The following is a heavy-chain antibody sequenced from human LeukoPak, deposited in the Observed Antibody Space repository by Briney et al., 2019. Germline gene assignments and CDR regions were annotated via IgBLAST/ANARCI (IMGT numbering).Heavy chain of an antibody. CDR1: GGSISSGDYY. Sequence: PSQTLSLTCTVSGGSISSGDYYWSWIRQPPGKGLEWIGYIYYSGSTYYNPSLKGRVTISVDTSKNQFSLKLSSVTAADTAVYYCARDLADCSGGSCYDNWGQGTLVTVSS. CDR2: IYYSGST. CDR3: ARDLADCSGGSCYDN. D-gene: IGHD2-15*01. V-gene: IGHV4-30-4*01. J-gene: IGHJ4*02.